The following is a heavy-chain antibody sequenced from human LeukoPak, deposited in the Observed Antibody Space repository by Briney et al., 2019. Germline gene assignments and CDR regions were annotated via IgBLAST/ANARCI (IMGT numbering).Heavy chain of an antibody. CDR2: IIPIFGTA. CDR1: GGTFSSYA. V-gene: IGHV1-69*13. J-gene: IGHJ5*02. CDR3: ARPPSMVRAVGHWFDP. D-gene: IGHD3-10*01. Sequence: GASVKVSCKASGGTFSSYAISWVRQAPGQGLKWMGGIIPIFGTANYAQKFQGRVTITADESTSTAYMELSSLRSEDTAVYYCARPPSMVRAVGHWFDPWGQGTLVTVSS.